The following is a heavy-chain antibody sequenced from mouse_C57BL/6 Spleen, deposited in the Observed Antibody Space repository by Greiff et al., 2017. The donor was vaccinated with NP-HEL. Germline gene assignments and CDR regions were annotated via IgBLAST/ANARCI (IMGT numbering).Heavy chain of an antibody. Sequence: QVQLQQSGPELVKPGASVKISCKASGYAFSSSWMNWVKQRPGKGLEWIGRIYPGDGDTNYNGKFKGKATLTADKSSSTAYMQLSSRTSEDSAVYFCARLGNWYFDVWGTGTTVTVSA. V-gene: IGHV1-82*01. J-gene: IGHJ1*03. CDR3: ARLGNWYFDV. CDR1: GYAFSSSW. CDR2: IYPGDGDT.